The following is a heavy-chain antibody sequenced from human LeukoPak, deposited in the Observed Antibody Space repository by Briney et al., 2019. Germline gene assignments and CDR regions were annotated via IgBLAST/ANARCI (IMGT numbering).Heavy chain of an antibody. V-gene: IGHV3-30*18. CDR3: AKPPLLETVSTMY. CDR1: GFTFSSSG. CDR2: ISDDGSNK. J-gene: IGHJ4*02. Sequence: PGGSLRLSCAASGFTFSSSGMHWVRQAPGKGLEWVAVISDDGSNKYYADFVKGRFTISRDNSKNTLYLQLNSLRAEDTAVYYCAKPPLLETVSTMYWGQGTLVTVSS. D-gene: IGHD5/OR15-5a*01.